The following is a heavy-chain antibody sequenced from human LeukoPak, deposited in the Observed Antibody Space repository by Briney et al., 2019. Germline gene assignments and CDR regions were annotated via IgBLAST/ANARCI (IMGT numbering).Heavy chain of an antibody. J-gene: IGHJ4*02. CDR1: GDSISGYY. Sequence: SETLSLTCTVSGDSISGYYGSWIRQPPGKGLEWIGYIYYSGGTNYNPSLKSRLTISVDTSKNQFSLKVSSVTAAGTAVYYCARAGRRSGYYYFDYWGQGTLVSVSS. CDR2: IYYSGGT. D-gene: IGHD3-3*01. CDR3: ARAGRRSGYYYFDY. V-gene: IGHV4-59*01.